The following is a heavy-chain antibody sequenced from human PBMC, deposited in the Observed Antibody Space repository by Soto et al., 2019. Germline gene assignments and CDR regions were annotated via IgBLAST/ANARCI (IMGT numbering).Heavy chain of an antibody. CDR2: IIPTFGPA. CDR3: ARRIDFSTFDY. J-gene: IGHJ4*02. V-gene: IGHV1-69*01. CDR1: GVTFSNSA. D-gene: IGHD3-9*01. Sequence: QVQLVQSGAEVKKPGSSVKVSCKASGVTFSNSAINWVRQAPGQGLEWMGGIIPTFGPATYAQKFQGRVTITADESTSTVYKEVNSVRSEDTAVYYCARRIDFSTFDYWGQGTLVTVSS.